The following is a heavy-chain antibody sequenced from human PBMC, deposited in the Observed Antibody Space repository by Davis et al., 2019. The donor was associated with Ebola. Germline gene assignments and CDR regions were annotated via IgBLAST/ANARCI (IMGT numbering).Heavy chain of an antibody. CDR2: ISGSSNYI. CDR3: ARGRLGIYYYYGMDV. D-gene: IGHD3-10*01. V-gene: IGHV3-21*01. Sequence: GGSLRLSCAASGLTFDDYGMSWVRQAPGKGLEWVSSISGSSNYIYYADSVKGRFTISRDNSKNTLYLQMNSLRAEDTAVYYCARGRLGIYYYYGMDVWGKGTTITVSS. CDR1: GLTFDDYG. J-gene: IGHJ6*04.